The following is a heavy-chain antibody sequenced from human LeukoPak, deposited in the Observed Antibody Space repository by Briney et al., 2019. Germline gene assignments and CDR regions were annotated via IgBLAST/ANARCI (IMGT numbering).Heavy chain of an antibody. D-gene: IGHD6-13*01. CDR3: ARGVSKGIAAAGESDY. Sequence: SETLSLTCAVYGGSFSGYYWSWIRQPPGKGLEWIGEINHSGSTNYNPSLKSRVTISVDTSKNQFSLKLSSVTAADTAVYHCARGVSKGIAAAGESDYWGQGTLVTVSS. V-gene: IGHV4-34*01. CDR2: INHSGST. CDR1: GGSFSGYY. J-gene: IGHJ4*02.